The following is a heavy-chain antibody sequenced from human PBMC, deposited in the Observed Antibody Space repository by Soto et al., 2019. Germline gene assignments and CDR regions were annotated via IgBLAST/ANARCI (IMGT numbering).Heavy chain of an antibody. J-gene: IGHJ4*02. Sequence: QVQLRESGPGLVKPSGTLSLTCIVSGGSMSSSNWWNWVRQPPGKGLEWIGETHHSGRTNYNPSLKSRVIISVDEYKNHFSLKLSSVTAADTAVYYCARSEATALDYWGQGTLVTVSS. D-gene: IGHD1-26*01. CDR3: ARSEATALDY. CDR2: THHSGRT. CDR1: GGSMSSSNW. V-gene: IGHV4-4*02.